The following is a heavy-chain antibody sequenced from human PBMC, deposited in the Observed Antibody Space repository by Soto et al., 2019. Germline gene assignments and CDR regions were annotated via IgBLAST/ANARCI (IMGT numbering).Heavy chain of an antibody. CDR1: GGSITSGGHS. CDR2: IYHSGTT. CDR3: ARGANSGYDYRAFDI. D-gene: IGHD5-12*01. V-gene: IGHV4-30-2*01. J-gene: IGHJ3*02. Sequence: SETLSLTCAVSGGSITSGGHSWSWIRQPPGKGLEWIGYIYHSGTTFYSPSLKSRVTISVDRSKNQFSLKLSSVTAADTAVYYCARGANSGYDYRAFDIWGQGTLVTVSS.